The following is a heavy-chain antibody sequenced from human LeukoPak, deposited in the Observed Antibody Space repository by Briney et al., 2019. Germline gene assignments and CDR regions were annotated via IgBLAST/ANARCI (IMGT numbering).Heavy chain of an antibody. CDR2: AYYTGSI. CDR3: ASLGGYSYGYDGYYYMDV. Sequence: SETLSLTCTVSGGSISRYYWNWIRQPPGKGLEWIGYAYYTGSINYSPSLKSRVTISVDTSKNQFSLKLSSVTAADTAVYYCASLGGYSYGYDGYYYMDVWGKGTTVTISS. CDR1: GGSISRYY. D-gene: IGHD5-18*01. J-gene: IGHJ6*03. V-gene: IGHV4-59*12.